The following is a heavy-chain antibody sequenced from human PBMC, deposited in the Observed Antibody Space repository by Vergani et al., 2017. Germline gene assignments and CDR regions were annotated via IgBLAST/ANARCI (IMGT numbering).Heavy chain of an antibody. CDR1: GGSFSGYY. J-gene: IGHJ6*02. CDR2: INHSGST. Sequence: QVQLQQWGAGLLKPSETLSLTCAVYGGSFSGYYWSWIRQPPGTGLGWIGEINHSGSTNYNPSLKSRVTISVDKSKNQFSLKLSSVTAADTAVYYCARGVGACSSTSCYYYYGMDVWGQGTTVTVSS. CDR3: ARGVGACSSTSCYYYYGMDV. D-gene: IGHD2-2*01. V-gene: IGHV4-34*01.